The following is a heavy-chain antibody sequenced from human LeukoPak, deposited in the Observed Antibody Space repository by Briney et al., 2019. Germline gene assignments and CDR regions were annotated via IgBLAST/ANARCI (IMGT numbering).Heavy chain of an antibody. CDR2: ISGRSGYI. J-gene: IGHJ4*02. CDR3: ARVGERRPGTSESFFPAHFDS. CDR1: GFTFSSYS. V-gene: IGHV3-21*01. D-gene: IGHD3-10*01. Sequence: GGSLRLPCAASGFTFSSYSMNWVRQAPGKGLEWVSSISGRSGYIYYADSMKGRFTISRDNAKNSLYLQMNSLRAEDTATYFCARVGERRPGTSESFFPAHFDSWGQGTLVIVSS.